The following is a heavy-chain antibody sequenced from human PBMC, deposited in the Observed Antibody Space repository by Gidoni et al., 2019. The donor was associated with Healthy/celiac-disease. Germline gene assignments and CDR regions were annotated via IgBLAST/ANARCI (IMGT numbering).Heavy chain of an antibody. CDR1: GGSIRRSNW. CDR2: IYHSGST. Sequence: QVQLQESGPGLVKPSGTLSPTCAFPGGSIRRSNWWSWVRQPPGKGLEWIGEIYHSGSTNYNPSLKSRVTISVDKSKNQFSLKLSSVTAADTAVYYCARDIYGSTRPSAFDIWGQGTMVTVSS. D-gene: IGHD3-10*01. J-gene: IGHJ3*02. V-gene: IGHV4-4*02. CDR3: ARDIYGSTRPSAFDI.